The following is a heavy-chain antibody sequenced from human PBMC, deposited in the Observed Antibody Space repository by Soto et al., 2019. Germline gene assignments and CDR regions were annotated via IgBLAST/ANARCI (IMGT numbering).Heavy chain of an antibody. J-gene: IGHJ4*02. CDR1: GGSISSYY. V-gene: IGHV4-59*01. CDR3: ARTYGDYVFDY. D-gene: IGHD4-17*01. Sequence: QVQLQESGPGLVKPSETLSLTCTVSGGSISSYYWSWIQQPPGKGLEWIGSIYYSGSTNYSPSLKSRVTISVDTSKNQFSLKLSSVTAADTAVYYCARTYGDYVFDYWGQGTLVTVSS. CDR2: IYYSGST.